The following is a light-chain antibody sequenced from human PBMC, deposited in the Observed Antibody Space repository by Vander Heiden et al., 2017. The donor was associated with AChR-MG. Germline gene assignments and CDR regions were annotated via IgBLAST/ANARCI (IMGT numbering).Light chain of an antibody. CDR3: QSYDSSPEWLGAV. CDR2: GNT. V-gene: IGLV1-40*01. Sequence: QSVLTQPPSVSGAPGQRVIISCTGSSSNIGAGYDVHWYQQLPGTAPKLLIYGNTNRPSGVPDRFSCSKSGTSAALVISGLQAEDEADYYCQSYDSSPEWLGAVFGGGTKLTVL. J-gene: IGLJ2*01. CDR1: SSNIGAGYD.